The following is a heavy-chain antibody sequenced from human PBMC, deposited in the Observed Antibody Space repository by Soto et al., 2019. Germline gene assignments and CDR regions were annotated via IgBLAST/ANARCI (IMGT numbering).Heavy chain of an antibody. V-gene: IGHV4-34*01. CDR3: ARVLGVAGYYYYYGIDV. CDR2: INHSGST. Sequence: SETLSLTCAVYGGSFSGYYWSWIRQPPGKGLEWIGEINHSGSTNYNPSLKSRVTISVDTSKNQFSLKLSSVTAADTAVSYCARVLGVAGYYYYYGIDVWGQGTTVTVSS. CDR1: GGSFSGYY. J-gene: IGHJ6*02. D-gene: IGHD6-19*01.